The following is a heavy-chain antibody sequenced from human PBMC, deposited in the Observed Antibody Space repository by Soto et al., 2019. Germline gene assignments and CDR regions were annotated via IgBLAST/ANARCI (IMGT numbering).Heavy chain of an antibody. J-gene: IGHJ5*01. D-gene: IGHD3-9*01. CDR2: SYYGGNT. V-gene: IGHV4-30-4*01. CDR3: ARVRVPGDILTGYYSANHWFDS. CDR1: GGSVGSGDYY. Sequence: QVQLQESGPGLVKPSQTLSLTCTVSGGSVGSGDYYWSWIRQSPGMGLEWIGYSYYGGNTYENPSLKGRATVSVDTSNNPVSRNLIAVTAADTAVYYCARVRVPGDILTGYYSANHWFDSWGQGTLVTVSS.